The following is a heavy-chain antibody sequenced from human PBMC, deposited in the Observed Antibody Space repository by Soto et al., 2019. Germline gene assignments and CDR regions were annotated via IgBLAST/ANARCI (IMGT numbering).Heavy chain of an antibody. D-gene: IGHD5-12*01. Sequence: EVQLLESGGGLVQPGGSLRLSCAASGFMFTSYAMSWVRQAPGMRLEWVSSITGTGGTTYYAASVKGRFAVSRDSSKNTLYLQMNSLRAEDTAVYYCTREVDIVATGDYWGQGTLVTVSS. J-gene: IGHJ4*02. CDR2: ITGTGGTT. V-gene: IGHV3-23*01. CDR1: GFMFTSYA. CDR3: TREVDIVATGDY.